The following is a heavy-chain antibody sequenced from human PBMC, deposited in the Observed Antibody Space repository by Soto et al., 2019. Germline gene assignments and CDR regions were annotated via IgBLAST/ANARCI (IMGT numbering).Heavy chain of an antibody. J-gene: IGHJ6*02. CDR3: ARQVFRVVSTNYYYYYGMDV. CDR2: IDPSDSYT. Sequence: GESLKISCKGSGYSFTSYWISWVRQMPGKGLEWMGRIDPSDSYTNYSPSFQGHVTISADKSISTAYLQWSSLKASDTAMYYCARQVFRVVSTNYYYYYGMDVWGQGTTVTVSS. CDR1: GYSFTSYW. D-gene: IGHD3-3*01. V-gene: IGHV5-10-1*01.